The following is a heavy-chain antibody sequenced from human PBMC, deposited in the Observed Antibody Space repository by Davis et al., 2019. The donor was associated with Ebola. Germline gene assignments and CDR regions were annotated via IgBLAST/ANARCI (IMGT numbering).Heavy chain of an antibody. J-gene: IGHJ5*02. CDR1: GYTFTSYD. CDR2: MNPNSGNT. Sequence: ASVKVSCKASGYTFTSYDINWVRQATGQGLEWMGWMNPNSGNTGYAQKFQGRVTMTRNTSISTAYMELSSLRSEDTAVYYCARELAPYGSGSYYNGWFDPWGQGTLVTVSS. V-gene: IGHV1-8*01. CDR3: ARELAPYGSGSYYNGWFDP. D-gene: IGHD3-10*01.